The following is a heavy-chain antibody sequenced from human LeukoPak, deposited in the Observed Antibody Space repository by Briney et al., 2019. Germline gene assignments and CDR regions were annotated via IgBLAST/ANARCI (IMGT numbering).Heavy chain of an antibody. D-gene: IGHD6-19*01. CDR3: AREIAVAGTLWFDP. Sequence: GGSLRLSCAASGFTFSSYWMHWVRQAPGKGLVWVSRINTDGSSTSYADSVKGRFTISRDNAKNTLYLQMNSLRAEATAVYYCAREIAVAGTLWFDPWGQGTLVTVSS. CDR1: GFTFSSYW. J-gene: IGHJ5*02. CDR2: INTDGSST. V-gene: IGHV3-74*01.